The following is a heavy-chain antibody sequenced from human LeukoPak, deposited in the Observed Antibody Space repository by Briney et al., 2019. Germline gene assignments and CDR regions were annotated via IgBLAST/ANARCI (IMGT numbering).Heavy chain of an antibody. CDR1: GFTLSTYS. V-gene: IGHV3-21*01. D-gene: IGHD3-22*01. Sequence: GGSLRLSCAASGFTLSTYSMNWVRQAPGKGLEWVSSISSSSSYIYYADSVKGRFTISRDNAKNTLYLQMNSLRAEDTAVYYCARDELKVKSFDPWGQGTLVTVSS. CDR2: ISSSSSYI. CDR3: ARDELKVKSFDP. J-gene: IGHJ5*02.